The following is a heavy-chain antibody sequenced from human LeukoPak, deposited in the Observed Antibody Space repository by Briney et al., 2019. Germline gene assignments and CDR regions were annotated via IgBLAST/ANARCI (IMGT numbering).Heavy chain of an antibody. V-gene: IGHV4-31*03. CDR1: GGSISSGGYY. J-gene: IGHJ6*02. D-gene: IGHD2-15*01. CDR3: AREVVVAATPRILYYYGMDV. Sequence: SETLSLTCTVSGGSISSGGYYWSWIRQHPGKGLEWIGYIYYSGSTYYNPSLKSRVTISVDTSKNQFSLKLSSVTAADTAVYHCAREVVVAATPRILYYYGMDVWGQGTTVTVSS. CDR2: IYYSGST.